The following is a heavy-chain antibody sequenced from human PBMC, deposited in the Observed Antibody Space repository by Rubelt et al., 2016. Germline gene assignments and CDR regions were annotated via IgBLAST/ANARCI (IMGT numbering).Heavy chain of an antibody. CDR3: ASFGVSRMPFDY. CDR2: IYYSGST. Sequence: QLQLQESGPGLVKPSETLSLTCTVSGGSISSSSYYWGWIRQPPGKGLEWIGSIYYSGSTYYNPSLKVRVAISVDTSKNQFSLKLSSVTAADTAVYYCASFGVSRMPFDYWGQGTLVTVSS. J-gene: IGHJ4*02. D-gene: IGHD3-3*01. CDR1: GGSISSSSYY. V-gene: IGHV4-39*01.